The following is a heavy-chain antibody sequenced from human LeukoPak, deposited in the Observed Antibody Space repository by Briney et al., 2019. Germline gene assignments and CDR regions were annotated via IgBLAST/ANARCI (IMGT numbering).Heavy chain of an antibody. V-gene: IGHV5-51*01. CDR2: IYPGDSDT. CDR3: ARHYYDYVWGCYGIDY. CDR1: GYSSTSYW. Sequence: GESLQISCQGSGYSSTSYWIGWVRQMPRKGLEWMGFIYPGDSDTRYSPSFQGQVTIPAHKSISTAYLQWSSLKASDTAVYYCARHYYDYVWGCYGIDYWGQGTLVTVSS. D-gene: IGHD3-16*01. J-gene: IGHJ4*02.